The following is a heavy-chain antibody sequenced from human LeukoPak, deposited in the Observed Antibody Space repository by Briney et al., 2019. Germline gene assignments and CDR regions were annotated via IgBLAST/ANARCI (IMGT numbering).Heavy chain of an antibody. CDR3: ARVRFDGDYSIDY. D-gene: IGHD4-17*01. CDR1: GFTFSSYE. Sequence: GGSLRLSCAASGFTFSSYEMNWVRQAPGKGLEWVSYISSSGSTIYYADSVKGRFTISRDNAKNSLYLQMNSLRAEDTAVYYCARVRFDGDYSIDYWGQGTLVTVSS. CDR2: ISSSGSTI. V-gene: IGHV3-48*03. J-gene: IGHJ4*02.